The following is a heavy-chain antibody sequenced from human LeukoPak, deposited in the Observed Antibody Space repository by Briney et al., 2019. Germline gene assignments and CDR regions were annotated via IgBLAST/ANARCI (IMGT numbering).Heavy chain of an antibody. D-gene: IGHD1-26*01. J-gene: IGHJ4*02. V-gene: IGHV3-48*04. CDR3: ARGHGKY. Sequence: GGSLRLSCAASGFTFSSYSMNWVRQAPGKGLEWVSYISIVSNTIYYADSVKGRFTISRDGAKNSLYLQMNGLRAEDTAVYYCARGHGKYWGQGTLVTVSS. CDR1: GFTFSSYS. CDR2: ISIVSNTI.